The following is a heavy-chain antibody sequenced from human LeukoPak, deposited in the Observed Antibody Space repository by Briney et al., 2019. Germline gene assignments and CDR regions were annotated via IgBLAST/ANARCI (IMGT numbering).Heavy chain of an antibody. CDR3: ARRRYGSGSYPDY. CDR1: GGSFSGYY. D-gene: IGHD3-10*01. J-gene: IGHJ4*02. Sequence: SETLSLTCAVYGGSFSGYYWSWIRQPPGKGLEWIGEINHSGSTNYDPSLKSRVTITVDTSKNQFSLKLSFVTAADTAVYYCARRRYGSGSYPDYWGQGTLVTVSS. CDR2: INHSGST. V-gene: IGHV4-34*01.